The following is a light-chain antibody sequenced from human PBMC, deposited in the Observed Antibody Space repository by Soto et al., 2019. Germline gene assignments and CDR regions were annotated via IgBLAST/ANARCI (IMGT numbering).Light chain of an antibody. CDR3: QQYNNWHTWT. V-gene: IGKV3-15*01. CDR2: GAS. J-gene: IGKJ1*01. CDR1: QSVSSN. Sequence: EIVMTQSPATLSVSPGERSTLSCTAGQSVSSNLAWYQQKPGQAPRLLIYGASTRATGIPARFSGSGSGTEFTLPISRLQSEDFAVYYCQQYNNWHTWTFGHGTKVDIK.